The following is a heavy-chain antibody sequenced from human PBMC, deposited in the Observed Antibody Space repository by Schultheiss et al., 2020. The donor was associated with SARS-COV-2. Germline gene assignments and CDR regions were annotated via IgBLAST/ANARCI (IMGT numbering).Heavy chain of an antibody. CDR1: GFTFSSYW. J-gene: IGHJ6*02. Sequence: GGSLRLSCAASGFTFSSYWMSWVRQAPGKGLVWVSRINSDGSSTNYADSVKGRFTISRDNVKNTLYLQMKSLRAEDTAVYYCARVMEQLAFGGMDVWGQGTTVTVSS. CDR2: INSDGSST. D-gene: IGHD1-26*01. CDR3: ARVMEQLAFGGMDV. V-gene: IGHV3-74*01.